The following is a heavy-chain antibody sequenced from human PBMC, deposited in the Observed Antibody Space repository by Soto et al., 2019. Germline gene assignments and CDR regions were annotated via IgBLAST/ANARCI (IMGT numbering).Heavy chain of an antibody. Sequence: QVQLVQSGAEEKKPGASVKVSCKASGYTFTSYAMHWVRQAPGQRLEWMGWINAGIGDTEYSEKFQGRVTITRDTSASTAYMELSSLRSEDTAVYYCARDFRMVVVAPGYWCQGTLVTVAS. D-gene: IGHD2-15*01. J-gene: IGHJ4*02. CDR2: INAGIGDT. CDR3: ARDFRMVVVAPGY. CDR1: GYTFTSYA. V-gene: IGHV1-3*05.